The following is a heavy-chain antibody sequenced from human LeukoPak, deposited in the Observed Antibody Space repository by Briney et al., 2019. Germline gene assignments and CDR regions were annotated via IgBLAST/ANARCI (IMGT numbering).Heavy chain of an antibody. D-gene: IGHD2-21*02. J-gene: IGHJ3*02. CDR1: GFTFRSFS. Sequence: GGSLRLSRAASGFTFRSFSMNWVRQAPGKGLEWVSYISSRSSTIYYADSVKGRFTISRDNAENSLYLQMNSLGAEDTAVYYCAREGVASCGGDCYSWSVFDIWGQGTMVTISS. CDR2: ISSRSSTI. V-gene: IGHV3-48*01. CDR3: AREGVASCGGDCYSWSVFDI.